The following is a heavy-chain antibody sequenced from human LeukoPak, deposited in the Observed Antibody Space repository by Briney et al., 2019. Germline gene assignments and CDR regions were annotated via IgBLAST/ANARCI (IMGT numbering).Heavy chain of an antibody. CDR3: ARNERRAQKDTYYAYFYYMDV. J-gene: IGHJ6*03. V-gene: IGHV4-39*07. D-gene: IGHD6-25*01. Sequence: SETLSLTCTVSGGAISSSHYYWGWIRQPPGKGLEWIGSIYYSGSTYYNPSLKSRVTISVDTSKNQFSLKLSPATAADTAVYYCARNERRAQKDTYYAYFYYMDVWGKGSTVTVSS. CDR1: GGAISSSHYY. CDR2: IYYSGST.